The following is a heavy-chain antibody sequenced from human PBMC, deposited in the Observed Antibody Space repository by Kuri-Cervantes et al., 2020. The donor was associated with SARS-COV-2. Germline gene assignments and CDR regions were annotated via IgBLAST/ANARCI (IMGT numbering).Heavy chain of an antibody. CDR3: AGGEYCSGGSCLFDY. J-gene: IGHJ4*02. CDR1: GGSISSYY. V-gene: IGHV4-59*08. CDR2: IYYSGST. Sequence: GSLRLSCTVSGGSISSYYWSWIRQPPGKGLEWIGYIYYSGSTNYNPSLKSRVTISVDTSKNQFSLKLSSVTAADTAVYYCAGGEYCSGGSCLFDYWGQGTLVTVSS. D-gene: IGHD2-15*01.